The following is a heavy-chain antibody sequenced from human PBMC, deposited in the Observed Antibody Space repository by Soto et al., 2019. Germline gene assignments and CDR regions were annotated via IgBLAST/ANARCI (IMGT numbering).Heavy chain of an antibody. J-gene: IGHJ6*03. CDR2: IYYSGST. Sequence: QVQLQESGPGLVKPSETLSLTCTVSGGSISSYYWSWIRQPPGKGLEWIGYIYYSGSTNYNPSLKSRVTISVDTSKNQFSLKLSSVTAADTAVYYCAISTPWNYYMDVWGKGTTVTVSS. CDR3: AISTPWNYYMDV. V-gene: IGHV4-59*01. CDR1: GGSISSYY. D-gene: IGHD5-12*01.